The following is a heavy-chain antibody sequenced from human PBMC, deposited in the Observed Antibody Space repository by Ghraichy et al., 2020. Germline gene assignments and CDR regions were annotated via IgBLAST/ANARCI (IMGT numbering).Heavy chain of an antibody. J-gene: IGHJ6*02. CDR2: ISAYNGNT. D-gene: IGHD1-26*01. Sequence: ASVKVSCKASGYTFTSYGISWVRQAPGQGLEWMGWISAYNGNTNYAQKFQGRVTMTTDTSTRTAYMELRSLRSDDTAVYYCARDLGKASSGIYYYYYGMDVWGQGTTVTVSS. V-gene: IGHV1-18*04. CDR1: GYTFTSYG. CDR3: ARDLGKASSGIYYYYYGMDV.